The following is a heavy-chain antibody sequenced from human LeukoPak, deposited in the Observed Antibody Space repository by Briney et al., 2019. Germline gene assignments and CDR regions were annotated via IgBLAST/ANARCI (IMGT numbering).Heavy chain of an antibody. CDR3: ARLTLRYFDWLFDY. CDR1: GGSISSYY. Sequence: SETLSLTCTVSGGSISSYYWSWIRQPPGKGLEWIGYIYYSGSTNYNPSLKSRVTISVDTSKNQFSLKLSSVTAADTAVYYCARLTLRYFDWLFDYWGQGTLVTVSS. J-gene: IGHJ4*02. CDR2: IYYSGST. D-gene: IGHD3-9*01. V-gene: IGHV4-59*01.